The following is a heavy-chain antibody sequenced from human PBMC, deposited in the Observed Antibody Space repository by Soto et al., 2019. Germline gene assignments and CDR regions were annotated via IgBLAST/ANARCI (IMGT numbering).Heavy chain of an antibody. J-gene: IGHJ3*02. CDR2: IYYSGIT. V-gene: IGHV4-59*13. Sequence: PSETLSLTCTVSGGSISSYYWSWIRQPPGKGLEWIGYIYYSGITNYNPSLKSRVTISVDTSKNQFSLKLSSVTAADKAVYYCARVNSDIVATFGPWAFYMWGQGTLVTV. CDR3: ARVNSDIVATFGPWAFYM. D-gene: IGHD5-12*01. CDR1: GGSISSYY.